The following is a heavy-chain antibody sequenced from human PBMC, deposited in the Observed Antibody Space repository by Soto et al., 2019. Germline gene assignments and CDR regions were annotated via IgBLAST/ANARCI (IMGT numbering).Heavy chain of an antibody. Sequence: QVQLVESGGGLVKPGGSLRLSCAASGFTFSDYYMSWIRQAPGKGLEWVSYISSSSSYTNYADSVKGRFTISRDNAKNSLYLQMNSLRAEDTAVYYCARVHCCGDCYLIDYWGQGTLVTVSS. D-gene: IGHD2-21*02. CDR1: GFTFSDYY. J-gene: IGHJ4*02. V-gene: IGHV3-11*06. CDR2: ISSSSSYT. CDR3: ARVHCCGDCYLIDY.